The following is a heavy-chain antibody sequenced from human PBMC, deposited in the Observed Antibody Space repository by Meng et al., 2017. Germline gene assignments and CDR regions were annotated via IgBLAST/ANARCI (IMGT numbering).Heavy chain of an antibody. CDR2: IWYDGSNK. CDR1: GFTFSSYG. D-gene: IGHD5-18*01. Sequence: LSLTCAASGFTFSSYGMHWVRQAPGKGLEWVAVIWYDGSNKYYADSVKGRFTISRDNSKNTLYLQMNSLRAEDTAVYYCAAEVGRIQLWLPTGNWGQGTLVTVSS. CDR3: AAEVGRIQLWLPTGN. J-gene: IGHJ4*02. V-gene: IGHV3-33*01.